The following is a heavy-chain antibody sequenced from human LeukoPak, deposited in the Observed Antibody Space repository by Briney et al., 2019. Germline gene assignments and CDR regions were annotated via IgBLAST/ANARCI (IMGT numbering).Heavy chain of an antibody. D-gene: IGHD5-18*01. Sequence: SETLSLTCTVSGYSISSGYYWGWIRQPPGKGLEWIGSIYHSGSTYYNPSLKSRVTISVDTSKNQFSLKLSSVTAADTAVYYCASLGYSYGYGLSGYWGQGTLVTVSS. CDR1: GYSISSGYY. V-gene: IGHV4-38-2*02. J-gene: IGHJ4*02. CDR3: ASLGYSYGYGLSGY. CDR2: IYHSGST.